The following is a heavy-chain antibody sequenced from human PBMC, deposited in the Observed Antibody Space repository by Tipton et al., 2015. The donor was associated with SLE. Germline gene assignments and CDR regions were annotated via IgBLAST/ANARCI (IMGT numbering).Heavy chain of an antibody. Sequence: LRLSCTVSGVSITTYYWSWIRQTPGKKLEWIGYLYTSDSMKYNPSLQSRVSMSVDTSKDQFFLNLRSVTASDTAVYYCVRVGRGSGWYEGDYWGQGTLVTVSS. V-gene: IGHV4-4*08. J-gene: IGHJ4*02. CDR3: VRVGRGSGWYEGDY. CDR1: GVSITTYY. CDR2: LYTSDSM. D-gene: IGHD6-19*01.